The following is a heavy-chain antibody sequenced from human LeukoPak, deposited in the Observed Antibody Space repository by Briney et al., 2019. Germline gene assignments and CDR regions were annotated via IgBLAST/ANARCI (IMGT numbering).Heavy chain of an antibody. Sequence: SVKVSCKASGYTFTGYYMQWVRQAPGQGLEWMGWINPNSGGTNYAQKFQGRVTMTRDTSISTAYMELSRLRSDDTAVYYCARDLKGYSSGWYHYYFDYWGQGTLVTVSS. CDR2: INPNSGGT. D-gene: IGHD6-19*01. CDR1: GYTFTGYY. J-gene: IGHJ4*02. CDR3: ARDLKGYSSGWYHYYFDY. V-gene: IGHV1-2*02.